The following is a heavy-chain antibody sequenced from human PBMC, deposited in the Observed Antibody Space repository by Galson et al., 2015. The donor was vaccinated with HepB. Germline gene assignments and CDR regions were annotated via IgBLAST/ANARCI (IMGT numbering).Heavy chain of an antibody. D-gene: IGHD3-16*01. J-gene: IGHJ6*02. Sequence: SLRLSCAASGFTFSTHGMHWVRQAPGKGLEWVAFIRTDASNKYHADSVKGRFTISRDNSKNTLYLQMNSLRAEDTAVYYCARRRFEYYGMDVWGQGTTVTVSS. CDR3: ARRRFEYYGMDV. CDR1: GFTFSTHG. V-gene: IGHV3-30*02. CDR2: IRTDASNK.